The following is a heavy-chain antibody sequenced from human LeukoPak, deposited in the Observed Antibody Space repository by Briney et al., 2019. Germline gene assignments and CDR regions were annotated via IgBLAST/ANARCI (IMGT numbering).Heavy chain of an antibody. J-gene: IGHJ4*02. Sequence: GAPVKVSCKASGYTFTSYAMHWVRQAPGQRLEWMGWINAGNGNTKYSQKFQGRVTITRDTSASTAYMELSSLRSEDTAVYYCARVGQQLGNDYWGQGTLVTVSS. CDR2: INAGNGNT. CDR3: ARVGQQLGNDY. V-gene: IGHV1-3*01. CDR1: GYTFTSYA. D-gene: IGHD6-13*01.